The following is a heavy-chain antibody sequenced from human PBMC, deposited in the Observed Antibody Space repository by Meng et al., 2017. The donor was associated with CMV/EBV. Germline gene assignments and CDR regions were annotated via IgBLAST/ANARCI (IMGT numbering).Heavy chain of an antibody. CDR2: IIPIFGTA. CDR3: ERQNLGATHFDY. J-gene: IGHJ4*02. D-gene: IGHD1-26*01. V-gene: IGHV1-69*05. Sequence: SVQVSCKASGGTFSSYAISWVRQAPGQGLEWMGGIIPIFGTANYAQKFQGRVTITTDESTSTAYMELSSLRSEDTAVYYCERQNLGATHFDYWGQGTLVTVSS. CDR1: GGTFSSYA.